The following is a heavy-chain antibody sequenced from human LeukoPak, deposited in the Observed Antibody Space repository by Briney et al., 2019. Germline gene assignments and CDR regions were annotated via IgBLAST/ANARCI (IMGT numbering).Heavy chain of an antibody. J-gene: IGHJ6*04. Sequence: GTSLRLSCSASGFTFRNYGIHWVRQAPGKGLEWVSYISSSGSTIYYADSVKGRFTISRDNAKNSLYLQMNSLRAEDTAVYYCAELGITMIGGVWGKGTTVTISS. CDR3: AELGITMIGGV. D-gene: IGHD3-10*02. CDR2: ISSSGSTI. CDR1: GFTFRNYG. V-gene: IGHV3-48*04.